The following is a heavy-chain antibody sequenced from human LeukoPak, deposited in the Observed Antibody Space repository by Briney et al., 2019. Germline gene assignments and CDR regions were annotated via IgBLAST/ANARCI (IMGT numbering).Heavy chain of an antibody. CDR1: GFTFGAYW. Sequence: GGSLRLSCAASGFTFGAYWMSWVRQAPGKGLEWVANIKEDGSERFYVDSVKGRFTISRDNAKNSLYLQMNSLRAEDTAVYYCARAMNNMDVWGKGITVTVSS. V-gene: IGHV3-7*04. J-gene: IGHJ6*03. D-gene: IGHD3-22*01. CDR2: IKEDGSER. CDR3: ARAMNNMDV.